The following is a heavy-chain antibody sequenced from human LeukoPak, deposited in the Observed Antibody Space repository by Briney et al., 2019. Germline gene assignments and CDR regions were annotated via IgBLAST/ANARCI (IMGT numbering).Heavy chain of an antibody. D-gene: IGHD3-22*01. V-gene: IGHV3-33*01. J-gene: IGHJ4*02. CDR2: IWFDGSNE. Sequence: PGGSLRLSCAASGFTFSSYGMHWVRQAPGKGLEWVAVIWFDGSNEYYADSVKGRFTISRDNSKNTLYLQMHSLRAEDTAVYYCARGTSGGDYYESPIWGQGTLVIVSA. CDR3: ARGTSGGDYYESPI. CDR1: GFTFSSYG.